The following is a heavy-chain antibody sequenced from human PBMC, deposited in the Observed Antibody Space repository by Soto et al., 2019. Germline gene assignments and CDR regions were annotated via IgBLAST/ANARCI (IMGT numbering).Heavy chain of an antibody. CDR1: GGSFSGYY. V-gene: IGHV4-34*01. D-gene: IGHD3-16*01. Sequence: SETLSLTCAVYGGSFSGYYWSWIRQPPGKGLEWIGEINHSGSTNYNPSLKSRVTISVDTSKNQFSLKLSSVTAADTAVYYCARVFLGAFDIWGQGTMVTVS. J-gene: IGHJ3*02. CDR3: ARVFLGAFDI. CDR2: INHSGST.